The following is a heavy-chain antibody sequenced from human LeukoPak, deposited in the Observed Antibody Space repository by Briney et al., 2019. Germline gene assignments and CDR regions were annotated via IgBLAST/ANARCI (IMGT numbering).Heavy chain of an antibody. CDR3: ARSPVGYSYGYGWADSYYYYGMDV. Sequence: GASVKVSCKTSGYTFTSYGMHWVRQAPGQSLEWMGWINGGNGNTKYSEKFQGRVTIIRDTSASTAYMELSSLRSEDTAVYYCARSPVGYSYGYGWADSYYYYGMDVWGQGTTVTVSS. V-gene: IGHV1-3*01. CDR1: GYTFTSYG. D-gene: IGHD5-18*01. CDR2: INGGNGNT. J-gene: IGHJ6*02.